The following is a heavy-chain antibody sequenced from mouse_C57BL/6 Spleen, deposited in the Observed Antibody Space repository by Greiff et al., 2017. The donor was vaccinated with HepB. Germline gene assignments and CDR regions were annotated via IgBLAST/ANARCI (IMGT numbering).Heavy chain of an antibody. J-gene: IGHJ3*01. CDR1: GYTFTSYW. CDR3: AREELVWFAY. D-gene: IGHD4-1*01. Sequence: VQLQQPGAELVRPGSSVKLSCKASGYTFTSYWMDWVKQRPGQGLEWIGNIYPSDSETHYNQKFKDKATLTVDKSSSTAYMQLSSLTSEDSAVYCGAREELVWFAYWGKGTLVTVSA. CDR2: IYPSDSET. V-gene: IGHV1-61*01.